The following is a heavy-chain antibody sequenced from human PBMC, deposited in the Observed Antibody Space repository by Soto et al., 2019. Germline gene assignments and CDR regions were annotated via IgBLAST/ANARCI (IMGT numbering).Heavy chain of an antibody. CDR2: IKPDGSAT. J-gene: IGHJ4*01. CDR3: AKNGR. CDR1: GFTFNTYW. V-gene: IGHV3-7*05. Sequence: EVQLVESGGGLVQPGGSLRLSCAASGFTFNTYWMSWVRQAPGTGLEWVANIKPDGSATDYVDSVKGRFTISRDNANNSLWLQINSIWAEDTAVYYCAKNGRWGHGTFVTVSS. D-gene: IGHD2-8*01.